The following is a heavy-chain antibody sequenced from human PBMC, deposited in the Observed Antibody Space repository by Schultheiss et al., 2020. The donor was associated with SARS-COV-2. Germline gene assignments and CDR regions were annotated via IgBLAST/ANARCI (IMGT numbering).Heavy chain of an antibody. CDR1: GGSVSSGSYY. CDR3: ARVSGGATFEAFYGMDV. D-gene: IGHD3-3*01. J-gene: IGHJ6*02. Sequence: SETLSLTCTVSGGSVSSGSYYWSWIRQPPGKGLEWFGYIYYSGSTNYNPSLKSRVTISVDTSKNQFSLKLSSVTAADTAVYYCARVSGGATFEAFYGMDVWGQGTTVTVSS. CDR2: IYYSGST. V-gene: IGHV4-61*01.